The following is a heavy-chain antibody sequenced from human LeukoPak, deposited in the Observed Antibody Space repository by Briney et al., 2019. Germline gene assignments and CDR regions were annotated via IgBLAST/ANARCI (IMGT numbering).Heavy chain of an antibody. CDR1: GYTLTELS. Sequence: ASVKVSCKVSGYTLTELSMHWVRQAPGKGLEWMGGFDPEDGETIYAQKFQGRVTMTEDTSTDTAYMELSSLRSEDTAVYYCATIDGHYDSSGYWGQGSLVAVSS. D-gene: IGHD3-22*01. J-gene: IGHJ4*02. V-gene: IGHV1-24*01. CDR2: FDPEDGET. CDR3: ATIDGHYDSSGY.